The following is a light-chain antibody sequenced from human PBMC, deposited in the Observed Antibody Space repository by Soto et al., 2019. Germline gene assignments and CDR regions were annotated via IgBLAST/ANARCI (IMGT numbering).Light chain of an antibody. CDR3: QQRSNWPLT. CDR2: DAS. Sequence: DIVLTQSPATLSLSPGERASLSCRASQNVNTFLAWYQQKHGQSPRLLIYDASNRATGIPARFSGSGSGTDFTLTISRLEPEDFAVYFCQQRSNWPLTFGPGTKVDIK. V-gene: IGKV3-11*01. J-gene: IGKJ3*01. CDR1: QNVNTF.